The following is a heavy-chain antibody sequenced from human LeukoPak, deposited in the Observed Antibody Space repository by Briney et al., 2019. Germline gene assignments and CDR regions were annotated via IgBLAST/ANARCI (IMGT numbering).Heavy chain of an antibody. CDR3: AGGGDSGGYYYPMFDY. V-gene: IGHV4-59*01. D-gene: IGHD3-22*01. J-gene: IGHJ4*02. Sequence: TSSETLSLTCTVSGGSISSYYWSWIRQPPGKGLEWIGYIYYSGSTNYNPSLKSRVTISVDTSKNQFSLKLSSVTAADTAVYFCAGGGDSGGYYYPMFDYWGQGTLVTVSS. CDR2: IYYSGST. CDR1: GGSISSYY.